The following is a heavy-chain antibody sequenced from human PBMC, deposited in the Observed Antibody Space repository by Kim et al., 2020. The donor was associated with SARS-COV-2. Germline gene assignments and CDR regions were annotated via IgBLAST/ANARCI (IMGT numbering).Heavy chain of an antibody. CDR2: IYGGGGT. CDR1: EFTVSSNG. CDR3: AGGGY. V-gene: IGHV3-66*01. D-gene: IGHD3-16*01. Sequence: GGSLRLSCAASEFTVSSNGMTWVRQAPGKGLEWVSFIYGGGGTYYADSVMGRFTISRDNSKNTLYLQMNSLRAEDTAVYYCAGGGYWGQGTLVTVSS. J-gene: IGHJ4*02.